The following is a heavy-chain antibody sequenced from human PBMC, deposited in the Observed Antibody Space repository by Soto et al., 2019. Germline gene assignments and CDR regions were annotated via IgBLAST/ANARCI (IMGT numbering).Heavy chain of an antibody. CDR2: ISAYNGNT. J-gene: IGHJ5*02. CDR3: AGTNIVVVPAAMEYSWFGP. V-gene: IGHV1-18*01. CDR1: GHTFTSYG. Sequence: QVQLVQSGAEVKKPGASVKVSCKASGHTFTSYGISWVRQAPGQGLGWMGWISAYNGNTNYAQKLQGRVTTTTDTSTSTSYMELRSLRYEHTAVDYCAGTNIVVVPAAMEYSWFGPWGQGTIVTVSS. D-gene: IGHD2-2*01.